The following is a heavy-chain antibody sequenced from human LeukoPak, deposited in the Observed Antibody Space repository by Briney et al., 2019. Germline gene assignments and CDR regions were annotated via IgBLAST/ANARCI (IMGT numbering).Heavy chain of an antibody. V-gene: IGHV4-59*01. D-gene: IGHD1-1*01. CDR1: GGSISSSY. CDR3: ARSTRGAVPDY. CDR2: IYYSGTT. J-gene: IGHJ4*02. Sequence: SETLSLTCTVSGGSISSSYWSWIRQPPGRGLEWIGYIYYSGTTYYNPSLKSRVTISVDRSKNQFSMRLSSVTAADTAVYYCARSTRGAVPDYWGQGTLVSVSS.